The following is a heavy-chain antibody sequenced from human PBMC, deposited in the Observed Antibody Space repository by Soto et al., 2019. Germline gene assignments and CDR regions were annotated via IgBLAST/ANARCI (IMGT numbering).Heavy chain of an antibody. V-gene: IGHV1-69*13. Sequence: GASVKVSCKASGGTFSSYAISWVRQAPGQGLEWMGGIIPIFGTANYAQKFQGRVTITADESTSTAYMELSSLRSEDTAVYYCARDRSRCSGGSCPTDYYYGMDVWGQGTTVTVSS. CDR2: IIPIFGTA. J-gene: IGHJ6*02. CDR3: ARDRSRCSGGSCPTDYYYGMDV. CDR1: GGTFSSYA. D-gene: IGHD2-15*01.